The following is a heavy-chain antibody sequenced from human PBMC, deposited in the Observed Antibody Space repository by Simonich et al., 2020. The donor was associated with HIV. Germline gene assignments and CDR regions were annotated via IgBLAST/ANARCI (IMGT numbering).Heavy chain of an antibody. CDR2: NSSSRIYI. Sequence: EVQLVESGGGLVKPGGFLRLSCAASGFTFSSYSMNWVRQAPGNGLEWVSYNSSSRIYIYYADSVKGRFTISRENAKNSLYLQMNGLGAEDTAVYYGARDGRKGSSTSCSDYWGQGTLVTVSS. CDR3: ARDGRKGSSTSCSDY. V-gene: IGHV3-21*01. D-gene: IGHD2-2*01. CDR1: GFTFSSYS. J-gene: IGHJ4*02.